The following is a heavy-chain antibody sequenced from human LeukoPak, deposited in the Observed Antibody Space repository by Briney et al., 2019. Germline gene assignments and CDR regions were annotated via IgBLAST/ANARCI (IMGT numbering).Heavy chain of an antibody. J-gene: IGHJ4*02. V-gene: IGHV1-8*03. D-gene: IGHD6-19*01. CDR3: ATAYGYSSGWYYFDY. Sequence: ASVKVSCKASGYTFTSYDINWVRQATGQGLEWMGWMNPNSGNTGYAQKFQGRVTITRNTSISTAYMELSSLRSEDTAVYYCATAYGYSSGWYYFDYWGQGTLVTVSS. CDR1: GYTFTSYD. CDR2: MNPNSGNT.